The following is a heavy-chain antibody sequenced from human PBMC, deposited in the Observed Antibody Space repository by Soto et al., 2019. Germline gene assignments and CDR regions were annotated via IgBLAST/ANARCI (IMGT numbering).Heavy chain of an antibody. CDR1: GFTFSSYA. CDR3: AKQGDSSSWQFYYYGMDV. J-gene: IGHJ6*02. CDR2: ISGSGGST. Sequence: PGGSLRLSCAASGFTFSSYAMSWVRQAPGKGLEWVSAISGSGGSTYYADSVKGRFTISRDSSKNTLYLQMNSLRAEDTAVYYCAKQGDSSSWQFYYYGMDVWGQGTTVTVSS. V-gene: IGHV3-23*01. D-gene: IGHD6-13*01.